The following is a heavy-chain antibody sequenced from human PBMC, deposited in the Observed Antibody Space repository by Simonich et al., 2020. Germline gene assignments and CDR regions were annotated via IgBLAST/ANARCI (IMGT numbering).Heavy chain of an antibody. J-gene: IGHJ4*02. CDR3: ARARGDSSSWYFDY. D-gene: IGHD6-13*01. CDR1: GFTFSSYS. V-gene: IGHV3-21*01. CDR2: NSSSSMYI. Sequence: EVQLVESGGGLVKPGGSLRLSCAASGFTFSSYSMTWVRQAPRKQMEGVSSNSSSSMYISSADAVKGRFTISRENAKNSLYLQMNSLRAEDTAVYYCARARGDSSSWYFDYWGQGTLVTVSS.